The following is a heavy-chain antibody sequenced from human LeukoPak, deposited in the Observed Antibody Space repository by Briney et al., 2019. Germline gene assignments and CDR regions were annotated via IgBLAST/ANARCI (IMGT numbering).Heavy chain of an antibody. CDR1: GFTVSSNY. CDR2: IYSGGSGGST. Sequence: TGGSLRLSCAASGFTVSSNYMSWVRQAPGKGLEWVSVIYSGGSGGSTYYADSVKGRFTISRDNSKNTLYLQMNSLRAEDTAVYYCARDGGSGPAEYFQHWGQGTLVTVSS. D-gene: IGHD2-15*01. CDR3: ARDGGSGPAEYFQH. V-gene: IGHV3-66*02. J-gene: IGHJ1*01.